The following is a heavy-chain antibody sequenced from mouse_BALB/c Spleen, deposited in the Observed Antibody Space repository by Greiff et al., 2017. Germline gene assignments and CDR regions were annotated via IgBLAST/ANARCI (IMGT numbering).Heavy chain of an antibody. CDR3: ARVYYGYDVGFAY. J-gene: IGHJ3*01. CDR1: GFTFSSYT. D-gene: IGHD2-2*01. Sequence: EVKLVESGGGLVKPGGSLKLSCAASGFTFSSYTMSWVRQTPEKRLEWVATISSGGGNTYYPDSVKGRFTISRDNAKNNLYLQMSSLRSEDTALYYCARVYYGYDVGFAYWGQGTLVTVSA. V-gene: IGHV5-9*03. CDR2: ISSGGGNT.